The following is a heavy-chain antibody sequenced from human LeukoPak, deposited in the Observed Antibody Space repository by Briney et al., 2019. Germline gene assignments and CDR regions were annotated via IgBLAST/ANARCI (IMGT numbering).Heavy chain of an antibody. CDR2: INHSGST. CDR1: GGSFSGYY. Sequence: SETLSLTCAVYGGSFSGYYWSWIRQPPGKGLEWIGEINHSGSTNYNPSLKSRVTISVDTSKNQFSLNLSSVTVADTAVYYCARGGGYDSSGYRDYWGQGTLVTVSS. CDR3: ARGGGYDSSGYRDY. V-gene: IGHV4-34*01. J-gene: IGHJ4*02. D-gene: IGHD3-22*01.